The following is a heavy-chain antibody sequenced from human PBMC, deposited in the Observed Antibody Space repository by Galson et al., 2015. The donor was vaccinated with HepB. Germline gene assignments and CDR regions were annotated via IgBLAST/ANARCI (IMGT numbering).Heavy chain of an antibody. CDR3: ARVDTARVYLDY. V-gene: IGHV1-69*13. CDR1: GGTFSSYA. Sequence: SVKVSCKASGGTFSSYAVSWVRQAPGQGLEWMGGIIPIFGTANYAQKFQGRVTITADESTSTAYMELSSLRSEDTAVYYCARVDTARVYLDYWGRGTLVTVSS. CDR2: IIPIFGTA. J-gene: IGHJ4*02. D-gene: IGHD5-18*01.